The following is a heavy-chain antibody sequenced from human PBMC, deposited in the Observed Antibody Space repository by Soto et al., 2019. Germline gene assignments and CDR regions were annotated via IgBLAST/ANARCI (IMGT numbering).Heavy chain of an antibody. CDR2: IYYRGTT. V-gene: IGHV4-31*03. Sequence: TLSLTCSVSGGSISTGVWYLSWVREHPGKGLEWIGDIYYRGTTSYNPSLGSRVTISRDTSKNQVSLKVNSVTAADTAVYYCARVSAGGTRWFDSWGQGIRVTVSS. J-gene: IGHJ5*01. CDR3: ARVSAGGTRWFDS. D-gene: IGHD6-13*01. CDR1: GGSISTGVWY.